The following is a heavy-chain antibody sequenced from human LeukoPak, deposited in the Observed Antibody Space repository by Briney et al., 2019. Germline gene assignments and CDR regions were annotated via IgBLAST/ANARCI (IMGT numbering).Heavy chain of an antibody. V-gene: IGHV3-30-3*01. CDR1: GFTLSSFA. Sequence: GGSLRLSCAASGFTLSSFAINWVRQAPGKGLEWVAVISYDRSNKYYADSVKGRFTISRDNSKNTLYLQMNSLRAEDTAVYYCARDSGALIAAAGTCFDYWGQGTLVTVSS. D-gene: IGHD6-13*01. CDR2: ISYDRSNK. J-gene: IGHJ4*02. CDR3: ARDSGALIAAAGTCFDY.